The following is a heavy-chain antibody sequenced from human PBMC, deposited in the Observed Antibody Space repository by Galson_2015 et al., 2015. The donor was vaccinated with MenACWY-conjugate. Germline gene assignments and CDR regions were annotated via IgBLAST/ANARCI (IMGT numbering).Heavy chain of an antibody. CDR2: ISSSSSTI. CDR3: ARVDDSSCEIPLPDY. J-gene: IGHJ4*02. Sequence: SLRLSCAASGFTFSSYRMNWVRQAPGKGLEWVSYISSSSSTIYYADSVKGRFTISRDNAKNSLYLQMNSLRAEDTAVYYCARVDDSSCEIPLPDYWGQGTLVTVSS. D-gene: IGHD3-22*01. CDR1: GFTFSSYR. V-gene: IGHV3-48*04.